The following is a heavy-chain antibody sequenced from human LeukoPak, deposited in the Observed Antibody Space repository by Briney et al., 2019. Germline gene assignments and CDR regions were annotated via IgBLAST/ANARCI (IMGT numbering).Heavy chain of an antibody. CDR3: AKEDDSSGYYYETLGY. V-gene: IGHV4-59*01. J-gene: IGHJ4*02. CDR2: IYYSGST. Sequence: SETLSLTCTVSGGSISSYYWSWIRQPPGKGLEWIGYIYYSGSTNYNPSLKSRVTISVDTSKNQFSLKLSSVTAADTAVYYCAKEDDSSGYYYETLGYWGQGTLVTVSS. CDR1: GGSISSYY. D-gene: IGHD3-22*01.